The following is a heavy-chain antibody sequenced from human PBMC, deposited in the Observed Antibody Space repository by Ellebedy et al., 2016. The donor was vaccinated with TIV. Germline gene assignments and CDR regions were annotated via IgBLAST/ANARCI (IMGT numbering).Heavy chain of an antibody. Sequence: SETLSLXXTVSGGSISGYYWTWIRQSPGKGLEWIGHTGNNNNPSLRSRLTISTDTSKKQFSLKLNSVTPADTAVYYCAKLVQDWFNPWGQGTLVTVST. CDR3: AKLVQDWFNP. CDR2: TGN. J-gene: IGHJ5*02. CDR1: GGSISGYY. V-gene: IGHV4-4*09.